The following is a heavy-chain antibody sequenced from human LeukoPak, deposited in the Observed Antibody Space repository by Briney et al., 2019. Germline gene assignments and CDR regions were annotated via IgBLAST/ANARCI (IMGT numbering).Heavy chain of an antibody. D-gene: IGHD3-10*01. CDR3: ARDSYYGSGSHYRYTFDY. Sequence: PGGSLRLSCAASGFTVSSNYMSWVRQAPGKGLEWVSVIYSGGTTYYAASVKGRFTISRDNSKNTLYLQMNSLRAEDTAVYYCARDSYYGSGSHYRYTFDYWGQGTLVTVSS. CDR1: GFTVSSNY. CDR2: IYSGGTT. V-gene: IGHV3-53*01. J-gene: IGHJ4*02.